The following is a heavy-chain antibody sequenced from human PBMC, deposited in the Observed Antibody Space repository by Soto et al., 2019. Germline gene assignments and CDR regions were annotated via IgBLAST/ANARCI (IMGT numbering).Heavy chain of an antibody. Sequence: EVQLLESGGALAQPGGSLRLSCAASGSTFSAFCMNWVRQAPGKGLEWVSAISRSGDSTYYADSGKGRFTISRDDSKKTRYVEMNSLTGDDTAVYSCAKVRFWGNSGMDVWGPGTTVIVSS. CDR1: GSTFSAFC. J-gene: IGHJ6*02. CDR3: AKVRFWGNSGMDV. V-gene: IGHV3-23*01. CDR2: ISRSGDST. D-gene: IGHD3-16*01.